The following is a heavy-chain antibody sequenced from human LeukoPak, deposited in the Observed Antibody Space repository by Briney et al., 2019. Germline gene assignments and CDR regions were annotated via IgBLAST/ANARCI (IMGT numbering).Heavy chain of an antibody. CDR2: IYSGGST. D-gene: IGHD3-22*01. J-gene: IGHJ4*02. V-gene: IGHV3-53*01. CDR3: ARDRGAYYDSSGYYDY. Sequence: PGTSLRLSCAASGFTVSSNYMSWVRQAPGKGLEWVSVIYSGGSTYYADSVKGRFTISRDNSKNTLYLQMNSLRAEDTAVYYCARDRGAYYDSSGYYDYWGQGTLVTVSS. CDR1: GFTVSSNY.